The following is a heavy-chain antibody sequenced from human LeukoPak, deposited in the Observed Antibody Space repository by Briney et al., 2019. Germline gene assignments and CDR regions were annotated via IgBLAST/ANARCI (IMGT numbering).Heavy chain of an antibody. CDR3: AKDYGMATISLDY. J-gene: IGHJ4*02. Sequence: PGRSLRLSCAASGFTFSSYGMHWVSQAPGKGLEWVAVISYDGSNKYYADSVKGRFTISRDNSKNTLYLQMNSLRAEDTAVYYCAKDYGMATISLDYWGQGTLVTVSS. V-gene: IGHV3-30*18. CDR1: GFTFSSYG. D-gene: IGHD5-24*01. CDR2: ISYDGSNK.